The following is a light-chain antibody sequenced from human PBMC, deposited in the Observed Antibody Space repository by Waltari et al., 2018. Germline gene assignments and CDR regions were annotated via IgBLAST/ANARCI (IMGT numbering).Light chain of an antibody. CDR1: QSISRW. CDR3: QHYNSYST. J-gene: IGKJ1*01. Sequence: DIQMTQSPSTLSASVGDTVPISCRASQSISRWLAWYQQKPGKAPKLLIYMASSLESWVPSRFSGTGSGTDFTRTISSRQPDDFATYYCQHYNSYSTFGQGTKVEIK. CDR2: MAS. V-gene: IGKV1-5*03.